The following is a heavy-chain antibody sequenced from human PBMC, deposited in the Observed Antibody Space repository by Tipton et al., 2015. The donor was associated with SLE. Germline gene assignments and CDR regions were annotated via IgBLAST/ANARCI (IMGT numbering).Heavy chain of an antibody. CDR1: GGSISRYY. V-gene: IGHV4-59*01. CDR3: VRVEGAYAQSYFDS. Sequence: TLSLTCTVSGGSISRYYWSWIRQSPEKGLEWIGYIYYSGSTKYNPSLESRVTISVDASKNQFSLKLSSVTVADTAVYYCVRVEGAYAQSYFDSWGQGPLVTVSS. J-gene: IGHJ4*02. D-gene: IGHD5-12*01. CDR2: IYYSGST.